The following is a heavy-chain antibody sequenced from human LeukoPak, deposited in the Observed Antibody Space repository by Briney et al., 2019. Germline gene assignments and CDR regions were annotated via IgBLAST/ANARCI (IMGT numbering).Heavy chain of an antibody. D-gene: IGHD3-22*01. J-gene: IGHJ4*02. V-gene: IGHV3-74*01. CDR2: INSDGSST. Sequence: SCKASGYTFTGCYMHWVRQAPGKGLVWVSRINSDGSSTSYADSVKGRFTISRDNAKNTLYLQMNSLRAEDTAVYYCARSYYDSSALDYWGQGTLVTVSS. CDR1: GYTFTGCY. CDR3: ARSYYDSSALDY.